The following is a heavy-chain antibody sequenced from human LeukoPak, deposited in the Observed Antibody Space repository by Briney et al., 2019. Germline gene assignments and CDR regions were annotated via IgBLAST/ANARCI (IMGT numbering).Heavy chain of an antibody. J-gene: IGHJ4*02. CDR3: ASPSSSSSTYDY. V-gene: IGHV4-39*01. Sequence: PSETLSLTCSVSGGSISSSSYYWGWIRQPPGKGLEWNGSINYSGNTYYNPSLKSRVTISVDTSKNQFSLKLRSVTAADTAVYYCASPSSSSSTYDYWGQGTLVTVSS. D-gene: IGHD6-6*01. CDR1: GGSISSSSYY. CDR2: INYSGNT.